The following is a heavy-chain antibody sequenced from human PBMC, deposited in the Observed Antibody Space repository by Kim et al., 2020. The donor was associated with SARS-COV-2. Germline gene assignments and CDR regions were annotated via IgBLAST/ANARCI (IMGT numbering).Heavy chain of an antibody. J-gene: IGHJ5*02. V-gene: IGHV3-9*01. CDR1: GFTFDDYA. CDR2: ISWNSGNI. D-gene: IGHD1-7*01. Sequence: GGSLRLSCAASGFTFDDYAMNWVRQAPGKGLEWVSGISWNSGNIDYADSVKGRFTISRDNAKNSLYLQMNRLRAEDTALYYCAKGSDNWNYLFPGFDPWGQGTLVTVSS. CDR3: AKGSDNWNYLFPGFDP.